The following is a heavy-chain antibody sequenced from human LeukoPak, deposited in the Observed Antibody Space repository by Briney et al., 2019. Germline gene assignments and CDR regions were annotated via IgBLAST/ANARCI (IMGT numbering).Heavy chain of an antibody. V-gene: IGHV3-20*04. D-gene: IGHD3-10*01. CDR3: AGGPGELSSPPSQFDY. CDR2: INWNGGST. Sequence: GGCLRLSCAASGFTFDDYGMSWVRQAPGKGLEWVSGINWNGGSTGYADSVKGQFTISRANAKNSLYLQMHSLRAEDTALYYCAGGPGELSSPPSQFDYWGQGTLVTISS. CDR1: GFTFDDYG. J-gene: IGHJ4*02.